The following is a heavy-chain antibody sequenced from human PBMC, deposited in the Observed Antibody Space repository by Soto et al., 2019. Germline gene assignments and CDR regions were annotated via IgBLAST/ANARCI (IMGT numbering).Heavy chain of an antibody. CDR2: IWYDGSNK. J-gene: IGHJ6*03. Sequence: SLRLSCAASGFTFSSYGMHWFRQAPGKGLEWVAVIWYDGSNKYYADSVKGRFTISRDNSKNTLYLQMNSLRAEDTAVYYCARESAYCSGGSCSHPGYYYYMDVWGKGTTVTVSS. V-gene: IGHV3-33*01. CDR3: ARESAYCSGGSCSHPGYYYYMDV. D-gene: IGHD2-15*01. CDR1: GFTFSSYG.